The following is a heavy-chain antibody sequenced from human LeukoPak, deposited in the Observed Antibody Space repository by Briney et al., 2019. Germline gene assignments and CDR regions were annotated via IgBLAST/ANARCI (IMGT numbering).Heavy chain of an antibody. Sequence: GGSLRLSSAASGFTFSSYSMNWVRQAPGKGLEWVSSISSSSSYIYYADSVKSRFTISRDNAKNSLYLQMNSLKAEDTAVYYCARDFSLRYFDWPRGGAFDIWGQGTMVTVSS. CDR1: GFTFSSYS. CDR2: ISSSSSYI. D-gene: IGHD3-9*01. J-gene: IGHJ3*02. V-gene: IGHV3-21*01. CDR3: ARDFSLRYFDWPRGGAFDI.